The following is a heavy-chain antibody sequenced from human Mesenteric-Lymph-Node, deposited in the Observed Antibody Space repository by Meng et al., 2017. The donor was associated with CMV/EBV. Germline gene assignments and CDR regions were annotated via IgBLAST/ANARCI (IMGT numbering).Heavy chain of an antibody. CDR3: ARGRTTVGVYFFDI. D-gene: IGHD3-16*01. Sequence: GGSLRLSCVASGFSFGTFGMNWVRQTPGKGPEWVATIDSRSYFPAYSDSVKGRFTISRDKSTNTLYLQMNNLKAEDTGVYYCARGRTTVGVYFFDIWGQGTLVTVSS. J-gene: IGHJ4*02. CDR1: GFSFGTFG. CDR2: IDSRSYFP. V-gene: IGHV3-21*04.